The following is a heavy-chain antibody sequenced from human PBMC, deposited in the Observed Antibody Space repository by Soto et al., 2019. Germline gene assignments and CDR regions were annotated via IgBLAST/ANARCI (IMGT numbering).Heavy chain of an antibody. CDR3: ARAPIVGANPQTYYYYYYGMDV. CDR1: GGTFSSYA. CDR2: IIPIFGTA. Sequence: QVQLVQSGAEVKKPGSSVKVSCKASGGTFSSYAISWVRQAPGQGLEWMGGIIPIFGTANYAQKFQGRVTITADESTSTAYMELSSLRSEDTAVYYCARAPIVGANPQTYYYYYYGMDVWGQGTTVTVSS. J-gene: IGHJ6*02. V-gene: IGHV1-69*01. D-gene: IGHD1-26*01.